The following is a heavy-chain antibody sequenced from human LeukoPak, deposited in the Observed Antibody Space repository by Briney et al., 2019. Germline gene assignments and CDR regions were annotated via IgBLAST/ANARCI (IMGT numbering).Heavy chain of an antibody. V-gene: IGHV5-51*01. CDR1: GYSFANYW. J-gene: IGHJ5*02. CDR3: ARSSVNWLDP. D-gene: IGHD3-3*01. Sequence: GESLKISCKGSGYSFANYWIGWVRQMIGKGLEWMGIIYPGDSQTRYSPSFQGQVTTSADKFISTAYLQWSSLKASDTAIYYCARSSVNWLDPWGQGTLVTVSS. CDR2: IYPGDSQT.